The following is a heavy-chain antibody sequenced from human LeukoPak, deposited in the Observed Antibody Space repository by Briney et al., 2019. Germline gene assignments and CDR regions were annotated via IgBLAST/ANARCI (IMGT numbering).Heavy chain of an antibody. CDR3: ARKSGSSGYPFDY. Sequence: GGSLRLSCAAAGFSCSSYSMNWVRQAPGKGREWASYITSSSSTMYYADAVKGRFAISRDNAKNSLYLQMNRLRAEDTAVYYCARKSGSSGYPFDYWGQGTLVTVSS. J-gene: IGHJ4*02. D-gene: IGHD3-22*01. V-gene: IGHV3-48*01. CDR2: ITSSSSTM. CDR1: GFSCSSYS.